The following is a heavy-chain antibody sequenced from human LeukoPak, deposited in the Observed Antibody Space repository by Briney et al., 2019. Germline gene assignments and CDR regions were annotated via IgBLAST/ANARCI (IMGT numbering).Heavy chain of an antibody. CDR2: ISYDGNNK. CDR1: GFTFSSYA. CDR3: ARGNSGIYAHFDY. Sequence: GGSLRLSCAASGFTFSSYAMSWVRQAPGKGLEWVAVISYDGNNKYYADSVKGRFTISRDNSKNTLYLQMNSLRAEDTALYYCARGNSGIYAHFDYWGQGTLVTVSS. J-gene: IGHJ4*02. V-gene: IGHV3-30-3*01. D-gene: IGHD1-26*01.